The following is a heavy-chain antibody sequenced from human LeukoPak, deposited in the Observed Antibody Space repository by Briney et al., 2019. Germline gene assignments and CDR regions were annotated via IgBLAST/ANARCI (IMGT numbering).Heavy chain of an antibody. CDR3: AGHHPRNTVDS. CDR1: GGSISSYY. V-gene: IGHV4-59*08. D-gene: IGHD2-8*02. CDR2: ISDIGSI. Sequence: SETLSLTCTVSGGSISSYYWSWIRQPPGKGLEWIAYISDIGSINYNPSLKSRVTISLDTSKNQFPLKLSSVTAADTAVYYYAGHHPRNTVDSWGQGTLVTVSS. J-gene: IGHJ4*02.